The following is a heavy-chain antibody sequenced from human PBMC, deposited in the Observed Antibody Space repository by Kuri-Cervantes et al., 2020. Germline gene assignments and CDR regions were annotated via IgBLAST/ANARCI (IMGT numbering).Heavy chain of an antibody. V-gene: IGHV3-7*01. J-gene: IGHJ6*03. CDR3: ARAGPGFGGYYYYMDV. Sequence: GESLKISCAASGFTFSSYWMSWVRQAPGKGLEWVANIKQDGSEKYYVDSVKGRFTISRDNAKNSLYLQMNSLRAEDTAVYYCARAGPGFGGYYYYMDVWGKGTTVTVSS. CDR1: GFTFSSYW. CDR2: IKQDGSEK. D-gene: IGHD3-16*01.